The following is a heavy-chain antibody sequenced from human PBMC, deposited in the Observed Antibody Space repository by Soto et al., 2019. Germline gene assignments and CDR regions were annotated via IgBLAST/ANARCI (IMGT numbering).Heavy chain of an antibody. J-gene: IGHJ4*02. D-gene: IGHD3-10*01. V-gene: IGHV3-21*04. CDR2: ISSSSSYI. CDR1: GFTFSSYS. CDR3: ARTAGLMVALDS. Sequence: GGSLRLSCAASGFTFSSYSMNWVRQAPGKGLEWVSSISSSSSYIYYADSVKGRFTISRDNAKNSLYLQMNSLRAEDTAVYYCARTAGLMVALDSWGQGTLVTVSS.